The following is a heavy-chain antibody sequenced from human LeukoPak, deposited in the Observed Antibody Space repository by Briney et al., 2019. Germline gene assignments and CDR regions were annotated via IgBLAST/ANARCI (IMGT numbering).Heavy chain of an antibody. D-gene: IGHD3-10*01. CDR3: ARAQEDYYGSGSYYNGLYYFDY. CDR2: INPNSGGT. V-gene: IGHV1-2*02. CDR1: GYTFTSYA. Sequence: ASVKVSCKASGYTFTSYAMHWVRQAPGQGLEWMGWINPNSGGTNYAQKFQGRVTMTRDTSISTAYMELSRLRSDDTAVYYCARAQEDYYGSGSYYNGLYYFDYWGQGTLVTVSS. J-gene: IGHJ4*02.